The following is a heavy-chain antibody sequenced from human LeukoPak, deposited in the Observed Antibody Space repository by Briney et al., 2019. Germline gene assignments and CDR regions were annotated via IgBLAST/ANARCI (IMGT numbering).Heavy chain of an antibody. D-gene: IGHD5-18*01. CDR1: GGSISSYY. V-gene: IGHV4-59*01. Sequence: PSETLSLTCTVSGGSISSYYWSWVRQPPGKGLEWIGYIYYSGSTNYNPSLKSRVTISVDTSKNQFSLKLSSVTAADTAVYYCARGVVDTAMVFVDYWGQGTLVTVSS. CDR3: ARGVVDTAMVFVDY. J-gene: IGHJ4*02. CDR2: IYYSGST.